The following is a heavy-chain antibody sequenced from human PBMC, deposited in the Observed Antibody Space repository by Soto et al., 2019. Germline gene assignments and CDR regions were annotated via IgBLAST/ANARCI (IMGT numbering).Heavy chain of an antibody. CDR3: ANVPHPPLWDRYYYYGMDV. V-gene: IGHV3-23*01. CDR1: GFTFSSYA. J-gene: IGHJ6*02. Sequence: GGSLRLSCAASGFTFSSYAMSWVRQAPGKGLEWVSAISGSGGSTYYADSVKGRFTISRDNSKNTLYLQMNSLRAEDTAVYYCANVPHPPLWDRYYYYGMDVWGQGTTVTVSS. CDR2: ISGSGGST. D-gene: IGHD1-26*01.